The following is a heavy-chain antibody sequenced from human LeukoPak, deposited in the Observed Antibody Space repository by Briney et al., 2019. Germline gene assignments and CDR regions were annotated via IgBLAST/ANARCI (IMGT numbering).Heavy chain of an antibody. CDR2: INPNSGGI. V-gene: IGHV1-2*02. Sequence: ASVKVSCTASGYTFTGYYIDLVRRAPGQGLEWMGGINPNSGGINYAQKFQGRVTMTRDTSISTAYMELSRLRSDDTAVYYCAYLVDDIVDYWGQGTLVTVSS. J-gene: IGHJ4*02. D-gene: IGHD3-9*01. CDR3: AYLVDDIVDY. CDR1: GYTFTGYY.